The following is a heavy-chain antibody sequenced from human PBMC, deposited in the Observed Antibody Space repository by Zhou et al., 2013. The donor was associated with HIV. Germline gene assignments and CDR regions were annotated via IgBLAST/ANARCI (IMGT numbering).Heavy chain of an antibody. CDR2: ITPLVSTA. Sequence: QVQLVQSGAEVKKPGSAVKVSCKASGGTFSNFPISRVRQAPGQGLEWMGRITPLVSTANYAQNFQARLTITADKSTRTAYMELTSLTYEDTAVYYCASPGSVTTVAYFDYWGQGTLVTVSS. CDR3: ASPGSVTTVAYFDY. V-gene: IGHV1-69*04. J-gene: IGHJ4*02. D-gene: IGHD4-17*01. CDR1: GGTFSNFP.